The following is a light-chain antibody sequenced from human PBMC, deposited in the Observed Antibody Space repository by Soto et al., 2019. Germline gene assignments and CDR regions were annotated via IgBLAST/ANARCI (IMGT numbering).Light chain of an antibody. CDR2: GGS. Sequence: EIVLTQSPGTLSLSPGERATLSCRGSRSLSSNYLAWYQQKPGQAPRLLIYGGSSRATGIPDRFSGSGSGPDFTLTISRLEPEDFAVYYCQLDGGSPPNTFGLGTKLEPK. CDR1: RSLSSNY. V-gene: IGKV3-20*01. CDR3: QLDGGSPPNT. J-gene: IGKJ2*01.